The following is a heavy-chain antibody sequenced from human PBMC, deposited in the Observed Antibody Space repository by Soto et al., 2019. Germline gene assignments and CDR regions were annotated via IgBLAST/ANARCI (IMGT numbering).Heavy chain of an antibody. D-gene: IGHD3-22*01. CDR2: IIPIFGTA. Sequence: ASVKVSCKASGGTFSSYAISWVRQAPGQGLEWMGGIIPIFGTANYAQKFQGRVTITADESTSTAYMELSSLRSEDTAVYYCAANIVVASDAFDIWGQGTMVTVS. V-gene: IGHV1-69*13. CDR1: GGTFSSYA. CDR3: AANIVVASDAFDI. J-gene: IGHJ3*02.